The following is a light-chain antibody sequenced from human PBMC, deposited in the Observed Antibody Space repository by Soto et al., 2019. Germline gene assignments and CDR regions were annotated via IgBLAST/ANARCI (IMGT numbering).Light chain of an antibody. V-gene: IGLV1-40*01. J-gene: IGLJ2*01. CDR2: GNS. CDR1: SSNIGAGYD. Sequence: QSALTQPPSVSGAPGQRVTISCTGSSSNIGAGYDVHWYQQLPGTAPKLLIYGNSNRPSGVPDRFSGSKSGTSASLAITGLQAEDAADYYCQSYDSSLSAYVVFGGGTKLTV. CDR3: QSYDSSLSAYVV.